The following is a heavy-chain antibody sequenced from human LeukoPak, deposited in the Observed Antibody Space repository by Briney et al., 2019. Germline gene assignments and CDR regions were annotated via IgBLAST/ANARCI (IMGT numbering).Heavy chain of an antibody. J-gene: IGHJ4*02. CDR3: ARDGSFTSGSYFDS. Sequence: GGSLRLSCAASGFTFSSYSMNWVRQAPGKGLEWVSSISSSSYIYYADSVKGRFTISRDNAKNSLYLQINNLRAEDTAIYYCARDGSFTSGSYFDSWGQGTLVTVSS. CDR2: ISSSSYI. D-gene: IGHD6-19*01. CDR1: GFTFSSYS. V-gene: IGHV3-21*01.